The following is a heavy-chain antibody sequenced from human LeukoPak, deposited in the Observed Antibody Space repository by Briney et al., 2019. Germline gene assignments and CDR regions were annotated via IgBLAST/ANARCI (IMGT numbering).Heavy chain of an antibody. CDR3: ILLIAAALLFFDY. J-gene: IGHJ4*02. CDR1: GYTFTTYA. V-gene: IGHV1-18*01. D-gene: IGHD6-13*01. Sequence: GASVKVSCKAAGYTFTTYAISWVRQAPGQGLEWMGWISAYNGNTNYAQKLQGRVTMTTGTSTSTAYMELRSLRSDDTAVYYCILLIAAALLFFDYWGQGTLVTVSS. CDR2: ISAYNGNT.